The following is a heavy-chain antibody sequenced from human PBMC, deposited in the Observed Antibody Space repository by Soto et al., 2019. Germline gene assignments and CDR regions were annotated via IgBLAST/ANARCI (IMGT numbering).Heavy chain of an antibody. D-gene: IGHD2-15*01. CDR3: ARRDVSGRSPHGFYP. V-gene: IGHV4-30-4*01. CDR2: IYFTGDT. CDR1: GGSISSGKYY. J-gene: IGHJ5*02. Sequence: QVQLQESGPGLVKPSQTLSLTCTVSGGSISSGKYYWSWIRQAPGKALEWIGYIYFTGDTYYYPSLKSRLVLSRAPSKNQVSLSLRSVTFADTAVYSCARRDVSGRSPHGFYPWGQGALVTVSA.